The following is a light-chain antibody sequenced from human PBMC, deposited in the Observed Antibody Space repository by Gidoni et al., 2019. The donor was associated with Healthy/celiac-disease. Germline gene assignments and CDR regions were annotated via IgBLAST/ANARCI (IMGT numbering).Light chain of an antibody. J-gene: IGLJ2*01. CDR2: EAR. V-gene: IGLV2-14*01. Sequence: QSALTQPASVSGSPGQSITISCTGTSSDVGGYNYVSWYQQHPGKAPKLMIYEARNRPSGVSNRFSGSKSGNTASLTISGLQAEDEAYYYCSSYTSSSTVFGGGTKLTVL. CDR1: SSDVGGYNY. CDR3: SSYTSSSTV.